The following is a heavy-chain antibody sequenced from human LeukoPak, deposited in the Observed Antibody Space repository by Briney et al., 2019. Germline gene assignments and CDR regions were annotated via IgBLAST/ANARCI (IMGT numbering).Heavy chain of an antibody. J-gene: IGHJ4*02. CDR1: GDSINNYF. CDR2: TYTSGTT. V-gene: IGHV4-4*07. CDR3: ARESYATSYVFDY. D-gene: IGHD2-2*01. Sequence: PSETLSLTCTVSGDSINNYFWSWIRQPAGKGLDWIGRTYTSGTTNYNPSLKSRVTMSVDTSKSQFSLKLSSVTAADTAMYYCARESYATSYVFDYWGQGTLVTVSS.